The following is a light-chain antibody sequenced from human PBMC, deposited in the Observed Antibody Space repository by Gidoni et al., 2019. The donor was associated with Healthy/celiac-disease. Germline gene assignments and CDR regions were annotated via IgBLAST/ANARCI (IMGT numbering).Light chain of an antibody. CDR3: SSYTSSSTL. CDR2: DVS. J-gene: IGLJ2*01. Sequence: SALTQPASVSGSTGQSITISCTGTSSDVGGYNYVSWYQQHPGNAPKLMIYDVSNRPSGVSNRFSGSKSGNTASLTISGLQAEDEADYYCSSYTSSSTLFGGGTKLTVL. CDR1: SSDVGGYNY. V-gene: IGLV2-14*03.